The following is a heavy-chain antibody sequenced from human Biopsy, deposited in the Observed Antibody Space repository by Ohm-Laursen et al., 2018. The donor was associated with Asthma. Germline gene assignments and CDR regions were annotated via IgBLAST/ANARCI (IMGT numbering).Heavy chain of an antibody. CDR1: GGSFSNYY. Sequence: SDTLSLTCAVYGGSFSNYYWTWIRQHPGKGLAWIGYIHSSGNTYYKSSLRSRITLSADTSKNQFSLNLRSVTAADSAVYHCARGSRHSSGWYHWFDPWGQGTPVTVSS. D-gene: IGHD6-19*01. J-gene: IGHJ5*02. CDR2: IHSSGNT. V-gene: IGHV4-34*09. CDR3: ARGSRHSSGWYHWFDP.